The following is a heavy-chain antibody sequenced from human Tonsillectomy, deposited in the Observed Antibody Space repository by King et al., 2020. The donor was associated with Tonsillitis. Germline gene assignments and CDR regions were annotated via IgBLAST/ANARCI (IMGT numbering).Heavy chain of an antibody. CDR2: ISSSSSYI. D-gene: IGHD3-16*01. CDR1: GFTFSSYS. J-gene: IGHJ6*02. CDR3: ARNMLTFGGILHHGMDV. V-gene: IGHV3-21*01. Sequence: VQLVESGGGLVKPGGSLRLSCAASGFTFSSYSMNWVRQAPGKGLEWVSSISSSSSYIYYADSVKGRFTISRDNAKNSLYLQMNSLSADDTAVYYCARNMLTFGGILHHGMDVWGQGTTVTVSS.